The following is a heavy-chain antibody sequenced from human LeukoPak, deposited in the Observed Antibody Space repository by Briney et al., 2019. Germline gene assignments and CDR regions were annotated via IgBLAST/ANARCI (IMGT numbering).Heavy chain of an antibody. CDR3: ARDRSSYEYYFDS. CDR2: ISYDGRSE. V-gene: IGHV3-30*04. J-gene: IGHJ4*02. Sequence: PGRSLRLSCAASGFTFNNYAMHWVRQAPGKGLEWVAVISYDGRSEYYADSVKGRFTISRDNSKNTLYLQMHSLRAEDTAVYYCARDRSSYEYYFDSWGQGTLVTVSS. D-gene: IGHD5-12*01. CDR1: GFTFNNYA.